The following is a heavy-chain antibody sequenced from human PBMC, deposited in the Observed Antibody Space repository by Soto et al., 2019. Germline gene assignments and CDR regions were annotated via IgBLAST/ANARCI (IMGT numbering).Heavy chain of an antibody. CDR2: VLYSGST. J-gene: IGHJ6*02. D-gene: IGHD6-13*01. V-gene: IGHV4-61*01. CDR1: GGSVSSGSYY. CDR3: TRDHPYTSNWQQDRYSYVMDV. Sequence: QVQLQESGPGLVKSSETLSLTCTVSGGSVSSGSYYWSWIRQPPGQGLEWIGCVLYSGSTNYNPSLESPVSLSVDKSKIQFSLKVNSVTAADTAVYYCTRDHPYTSNWQQDRYSYVMDVWGQGTTVTVSS.